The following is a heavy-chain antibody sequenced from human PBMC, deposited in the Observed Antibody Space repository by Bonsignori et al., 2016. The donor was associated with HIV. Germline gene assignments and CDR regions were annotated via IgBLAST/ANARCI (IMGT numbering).Heavy chain of an antibody. D-gene: IGHD5-24*01. CDR3: TKDIFIQLNAFDI. V-gene: IGHV3-9*01. Sequence: PGKGLEWVSGISWDSGSIDYADSVKGRFTIARDNAKNSLYLQMNSLRAEDTALYYCTKDIFIQLNAFDIWGQGTMVTVSS. CDR2: ISWDSGSI. J-gene: IGHJ3*02.